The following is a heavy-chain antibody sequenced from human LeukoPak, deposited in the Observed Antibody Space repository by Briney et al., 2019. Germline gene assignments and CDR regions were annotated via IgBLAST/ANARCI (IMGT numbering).Heavy chain of an antibody. V-gene: IGHV3-21*04. CDR1: GFTFNTYS. Sequence: GGSLRLSCAASGFTFNTYSMNWVRQAPGKGLEWVSSISTSSSYIYYADSVKGRFTISRDNAKNSLYLQMNSLRAEDTAVYYCAKEGGNLYWGQGTLVTVSS. D-gene: IGHD4-23*01. CDR3: AKEGGNLY. CDR2: ISTSSSYI. J-gene: IGHJ4*02.